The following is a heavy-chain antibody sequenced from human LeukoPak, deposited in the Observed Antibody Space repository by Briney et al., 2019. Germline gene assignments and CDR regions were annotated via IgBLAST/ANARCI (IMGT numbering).Heavy chain of an antibody. V-gene: IGHV4-34*01. Sequence: KASETLSLTCAVYGGSFSGYYWSWIRQPPGKGLEWIGEINHSGSTNYNPSLKSRVTISVDTSKNQFSLKLSSVTAADTAVYYCGRGTVYYDSSGYFDYWGQGTLVTVSS. CDR2: INHSGST. J-gene: IGHJ4*02. D-gene: IGHD3-22*01. CDR1: GGSFSGYY. CDR3: GRGTVYYDSSGYFDY.